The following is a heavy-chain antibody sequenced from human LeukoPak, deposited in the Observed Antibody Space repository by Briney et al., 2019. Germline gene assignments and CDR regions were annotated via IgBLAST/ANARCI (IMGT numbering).Heavy chain of an antibody. CDR2: IYSDNT. V-gene: IGHV3-66*01. Sequence: PSGGSLRLSCAASGFTFSDYAMSWVRQAPGKGLEWVSFIYSDNTHYSDSVKGRFTISRDNSKNTLYLQMNSLRAEDTAVYYCARFMITFGGIDFWGQGTLVTVSS. CDR3: ARFMITFGGIDF. D-gene: IGHD3-16*01. CDR1: GFTFSDYA. J-gene: IGHJ4*02.